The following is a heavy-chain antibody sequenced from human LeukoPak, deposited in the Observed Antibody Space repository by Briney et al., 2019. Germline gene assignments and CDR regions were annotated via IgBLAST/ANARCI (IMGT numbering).Heavy chain of an antibody. Sequence: PSETLSLTCTVSGGSISSYYWSWIRQPPGKGLEWIGYIYYSGSTNYNPSLKSRVTISVDTSKNQFSLKLSSVTAADTAVYYCARDNGDYVYYLDYWGQGTLVTVSS. CDR2: IYYSGST. V-gene: IGHV4-59*01. CDR1: GGSISSYY. D-gene: IGHD4-17*01. J-gene: IGHJ4*02. CDR3: ARDNGDYVYYLDY.